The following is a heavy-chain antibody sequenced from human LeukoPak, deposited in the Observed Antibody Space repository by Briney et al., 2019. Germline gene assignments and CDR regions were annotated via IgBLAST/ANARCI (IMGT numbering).Heavy chain of an antibody. Sequence: ASVKISCKASGYTFTDYYMHWVQRAPGKGLEWMGRVDPEDGETIYAEKFQGRVTITADTSTDTAYMELSSLRSEDTAVYYCATGPTYSSAYYFDYWGQGTLVTVSS. V-gene: IGHV1-69-2*01. CDR2: VDPEDGET. CDR1: GYTFTDYY. CDR3: ATGPTYSSAYYFDY. D-gene: IGHD6-19*01. J-gene: IGHJ4*02.